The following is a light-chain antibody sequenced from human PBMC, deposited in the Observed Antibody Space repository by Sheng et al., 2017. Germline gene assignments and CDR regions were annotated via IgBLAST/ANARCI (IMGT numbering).Light chain of an antibody. V-gene: IGKV3-15*01. Sequence: EIVMTQSPATLSVSPGERATLSCRASQSVSTNLAWYQQKPGQAPRVLIYAASTRATDIPARFSGSGSGTEFTLTISSLQPDDFATYYCQQYNNYWTFGQGTKVEIK. CDR1: QSVSTN. CDR3: QQYNNYWT. J-gene: IGKJ1*01. CDR2: AAS.